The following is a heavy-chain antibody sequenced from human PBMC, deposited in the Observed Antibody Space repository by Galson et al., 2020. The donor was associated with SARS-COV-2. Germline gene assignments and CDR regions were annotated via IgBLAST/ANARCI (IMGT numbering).Heavy chain of an antibody. D-gene: IGHD3-22*01. CDR1: GFTLDDYA. CDR3: AKDSPPATYYYDSSGPFDY. J-gene: IGHJ4*02. V-gene: IGHV3-9*01. CDR2: ISWNSARI. Sequence: SLKISCAASGFTLDDYAKHSVRQAPGKGLKWVSGISWNSARIGYADSVKGRLTISRDNAKNSLYLQMNSLRAEDTALYYCAKDSPPATYYYDSSGPFDYWGQGTLVTVSS.